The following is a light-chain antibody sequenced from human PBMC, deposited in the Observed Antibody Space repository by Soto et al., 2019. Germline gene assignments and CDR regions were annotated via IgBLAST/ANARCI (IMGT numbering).Light chain of an antibody. V-gene: IGLV2-14*01. CDR3: SSYTSSSTVV. Sequence: QSALTQPASVSGSPGQSITISCTGDSSDVGGYNYVSWYQQHPGKAPKLMIYEVSYRPSGVSNRFSGSKSGNTASLTISGLQAEDEADYYCSSYTSSSTVVFGGGTKLTVL. J-gene: IGLJ2*01. CDR1: SSDVGGYNY. CDR2: EVS.